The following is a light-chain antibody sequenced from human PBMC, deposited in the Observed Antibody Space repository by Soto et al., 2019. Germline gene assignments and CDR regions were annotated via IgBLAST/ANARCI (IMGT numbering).Light chain of an antibody. V-gene: IGLV2-23*01. Sequence: QSVLTQPASVSGSPGQSITISCTGTSSDVGSYNLVSWYQQHPGKAPKLMIYEGSKWPSGVSNRFSGSKSGNTASLTISGLQAEDEADYYCCSYAGSSTPAYVFGTGTKVTVL. J-gene: IGLJ1*01. CDR1: SSDVGSYNL. CDR3: CSYAGSSTPAYV. CDR2: EGS.